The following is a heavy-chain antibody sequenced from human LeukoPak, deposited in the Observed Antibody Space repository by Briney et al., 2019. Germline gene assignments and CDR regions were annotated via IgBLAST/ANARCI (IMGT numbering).Heavy chain of an antibody. V-gene: IGHV3-21*01. CDR3: ARDRGEGYSGYDGFDY. J-gene: IGHJ4*02. CDR2: ICGRGNYI. CDR1: GLTFSSYS. D-gene: IGHD5-12*01. Sequence: PGGSLRLSCAASGLTFSSYSMNWVRQAPGKGLEWVSSICGRGNYIYYADSVRGRFTISRDNAKNSLYLQMNSLRAEDTAMYYCARDRGEGYSGYDGFDYWGQGTLVTVSS.